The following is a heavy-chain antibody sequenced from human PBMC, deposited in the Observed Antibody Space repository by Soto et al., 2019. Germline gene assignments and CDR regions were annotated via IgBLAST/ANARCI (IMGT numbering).Heavy chain of an antibody. CDR1: GGPFSSHT. V-gene: IGHV1-69*08. CDR2: IIPALGTT. Sequence: QDQLVQSGAEVKKPGSSVKVSCKAFGGPFSSHTFSWVRQAPGQGLEWMGRIIPALGTTTYAQKFQGRVTIPADESVTTDYMELNSLRTEDTAVYYCARPDFGDYWYFDLWGRGTLVTVSS. D-gene: IGHD4-17*01. J-gene: IGHJ2*01. CDR3: ARPDFGDYWYFDL.